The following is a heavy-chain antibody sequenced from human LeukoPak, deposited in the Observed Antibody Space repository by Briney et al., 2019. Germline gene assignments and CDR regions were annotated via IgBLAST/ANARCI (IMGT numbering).Heavy chain of an antibody. J-gene: IGHJ5*02. CDR3: AREYEGYCSGCSCLRGTHNWFDP. CDR2: ISGYVDPT. V-gene: IGHV3-23*01. D-gene: IGHD2-15*01. CDR1: GLTFSSFS. Sequence: GRSLRLSCSPSGLTFSSFSMDWVRQAPEEGREWVSIISGYVDPTDYTDSGRGRFTIRRDNSKNTLYLQMNSLRDEDTAVYYCAREYEGYCSGCSCLRGTHNWFDPWGQGTLVTVSS.